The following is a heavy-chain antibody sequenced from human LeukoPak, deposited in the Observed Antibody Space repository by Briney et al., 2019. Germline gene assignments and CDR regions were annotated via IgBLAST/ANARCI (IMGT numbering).Heavy chain of an antibody. V-gene: IGHV4-31*03. D-gene: IGHD2-2*01. CDR2: IYYSGST. Sequence: SETLSLTCTVSGGSISSGGYYWSWIHQHPGKGLEWIGYIYYSGSTYYNPSLKSRVTISVDTSENQFSLKLSSVTAADTAVYYCARGIKVPGYCSSTSCSPMFDPWGQGTLVTVSS. J-gene: IGHJ5*02. CDR1: GGSISSGGYY. CDR3: ARGIKVPGYCSSTSCSPMFDP.